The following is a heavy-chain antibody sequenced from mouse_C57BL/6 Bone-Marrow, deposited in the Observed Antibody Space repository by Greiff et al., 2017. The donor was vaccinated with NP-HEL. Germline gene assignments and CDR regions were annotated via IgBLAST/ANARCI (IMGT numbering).Heavy chain of an antibody. CDR1: GFTFSDFY. Sequence: EVKLVESGGGLVQSGRSLRLSCATSGFTFSDFYMEWVRQAPGKGLEWIAASRNKANDYTTEYSASVKGRFIVSRDTSQSILYLQMNALRAEDTAIYYCAKDGGKGVYWCFDVWGTGTTVTVSS. V-gene: IGHV7-1*01. J-gene: IGHJ1*03. CDR3: AKDGGKGVYWCFDV. CDR2: SRNKANDYTT. D-gene: IGHD2-1*01.